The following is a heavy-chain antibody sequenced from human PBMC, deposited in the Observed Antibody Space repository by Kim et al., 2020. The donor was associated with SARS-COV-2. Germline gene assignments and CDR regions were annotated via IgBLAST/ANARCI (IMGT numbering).Heavy chain of an antibody. Sequence: SVKGRFTISRENSKNTLYLQMNSLRAEDTAVYYCAKGVSSPYYYYYYMDVWGKGTTVTVSS. D-gene: IGHD6-13*01. J-gene: IGHJ6*03. CDR3: AKGVSSPYYYYYYMDV. V-gene: IGHV3-30*02.